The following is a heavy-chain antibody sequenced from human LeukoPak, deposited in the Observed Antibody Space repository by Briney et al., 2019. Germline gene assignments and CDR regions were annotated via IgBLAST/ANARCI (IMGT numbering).Heavy chain of an antibody. D-gene: IGHD2-15*01. CDR2: ISPYNGDT. CDR1: GGTFSSYA. CDR3: ARVVAGGFKYYFDH. V-gene: IGHV1-18*01. J-gene: IGHJ4*02. Sequence: PWASVKVSCKASGGTFSSYAISWVRQAPGQGLEWMGWISPYNGDTEYAQRIQGRVSMTTETSTGTAYMELRRLRPDDTAIYYCARVVAGGFKYYFDHWGQGTPVTVS.